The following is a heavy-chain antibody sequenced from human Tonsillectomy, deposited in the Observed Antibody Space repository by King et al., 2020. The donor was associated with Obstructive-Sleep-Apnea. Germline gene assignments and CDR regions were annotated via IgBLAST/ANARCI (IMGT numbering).Heavy chain of an antibody. Sequence: VQLVESGGGVVQPGRSLRLSCAASGFTFRSYGMHWVRQAPGKGLEWVAVIWYDGSNKYYADSVKGRFTISRDNSKNTLYLQMNSLRAEDTAVYYCASGDGGNLHYFDYWGQGTLVTVSS. V-gene: IGHV3-33*01. CDR3: ASGDGGNLHYFDY. CDR1: GFTFRSYG. CDR2: IWYDGSNK. D-gene: IGHD4-23*01. J-gene: IGHJ4*02.